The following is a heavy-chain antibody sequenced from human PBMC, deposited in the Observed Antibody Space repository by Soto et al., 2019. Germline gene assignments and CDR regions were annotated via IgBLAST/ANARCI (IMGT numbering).Heavy chain of an antibody. CDR3: ARLYYHDGSFMYYFDY. V-gene: IGHV5-51*01. J-gene: IGHJ4*02. D-gene: IGHD3-22*01. Sequence: GESLKISCKGSGYSFTSYWIGWVRQMPGKGLEWMGIIYPGDSDTRYSPSFQGQVTISADKSISTAYLQWSSLKASDTAMYYCARLYYHDGSFMYYFDYWGQGTLVTVSS. CDR2: IYPGDSDT. CDR1: GYSFTSYW.